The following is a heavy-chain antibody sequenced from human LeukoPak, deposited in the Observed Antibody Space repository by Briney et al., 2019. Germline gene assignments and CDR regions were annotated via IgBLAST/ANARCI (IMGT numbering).Heavy chain of an antibody. CDR1: GGSISSGSYY. CDR3: ARDLRCSSTSCPGTYNWFDP. Sequence: SETLSLTCTVSGGSISSGSYYWSWIRQPAGKGLEWIGRIYTSGGTNYNPSLKSRVTISVDTSKNQFSLKLSSVTAADTAVYYCARDLRCSSTSCPGTYNWFDPWGQGTLVTVSS. J-gene: IGHJ5*02. CDR2: IYTSGGT. D-gene: IGHD2-2*01. V-gene: IGHV4-61*02.